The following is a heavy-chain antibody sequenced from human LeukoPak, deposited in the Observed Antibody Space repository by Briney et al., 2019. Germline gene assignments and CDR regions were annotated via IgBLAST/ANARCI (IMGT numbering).Heavy chain of an antibody. J-gene: IGHJ6*03. CDR1: GGSVSSYY. CDR3: ARLRVGSGWLHYYYLDV. Sequence: SETLSLTCTVSGGSVSSYYWSWIRQPPGKGLEWIGEINHSGSTNYNPSLKSRVTISVDTSKNQFSLKLTSVTAADTAVYYCARLRVGSGWLHYYYLDVWGKGTPVTISS. D-gene: IGHD6-19*01. CDR2: INHSGST. V-gene: IGHV4-34*01.